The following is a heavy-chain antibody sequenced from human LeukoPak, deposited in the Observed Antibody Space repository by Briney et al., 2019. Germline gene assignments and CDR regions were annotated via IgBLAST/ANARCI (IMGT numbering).Heavy chain of an antibody. CDR1: GYTFTSYG. Sequence: ASVKVSCKASGYTFTSYGISWVRQAPGQGLEWMGWMNPNSGNTGYAQKFQGRVTMTRNTSISTAYMELSSLRSEDTAVYYCARGRYSSSINSMDVWGQGTTVTVSS. D-gene: IGHD6-6*01. V-gene: IGHV1-8*02. J-gene: IGHJ6*02. CDR3: ARGRYSSSINSMDV. CDR2: MNPNSGNT.